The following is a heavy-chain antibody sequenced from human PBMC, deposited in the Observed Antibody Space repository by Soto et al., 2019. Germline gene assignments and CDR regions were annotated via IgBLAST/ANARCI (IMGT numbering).Heavy chain of an antibody. J-gene: IGHJ6*02. Sequence: QVQLQESGPGLVKPSGTLSLTCAVSGGSISSSHWWSWVRQPPGKGLEWIGEIYHSGGTNYNPSLKSRVTVSVDKSKNQFSLKLSSVTAGDTAVYYCARVSGSYYYGMDVWGQGTTVTVSS. D-gene: IGHD1-26*01. V-gene: IGHV4-4*02. CDR1: GGSISSSHW. CDR2: IYHSGGT. CDR3: ARVSGSYYYGMDV.